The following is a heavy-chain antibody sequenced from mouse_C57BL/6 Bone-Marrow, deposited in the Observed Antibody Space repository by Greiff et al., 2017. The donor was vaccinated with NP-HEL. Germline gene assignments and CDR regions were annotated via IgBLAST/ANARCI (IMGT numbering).Heavy chain of an antibody. CDR1: GFTFSDYY. Sequence: EVHLVESEGGLVQPGSSMKLSCTASGFTFSDYYMAWVRPVPEKGLEWVANINYDGSSTYYLDSLKSRFIISRDNAKNILYLQMSSLKSEDTATYYCAREAIYYGSFYAMDYWGQGTSVTVSS. V-gene: IGHV5-16*01. CDR3: AREAIYYGSFYAMDY. J-gene: IGHJ4*01. D-gene: IGHD2-2*01. CDR2: INYDGSST.